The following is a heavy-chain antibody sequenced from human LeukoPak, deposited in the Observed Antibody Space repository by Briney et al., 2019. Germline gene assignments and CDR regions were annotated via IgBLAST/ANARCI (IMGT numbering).Heavy chain of an antibody. V-gene: IGHV3-33*06. D-gene: IGHD6-13*01. J-gene: IGHJ4*02. CDR1: GFTFSSYG. CDR3: AKSPYSSSWYGDY. CDR2: IWYDGSNK. Sequence: GGSLRLSCAASGFTFSSYGMHWVRQAPGKGLEWVAVIWYDGSNKYYADSVKGRFTISRDNPKNTLYLQMNSLRVEDTAVYYCAKSPYSSSWYGDYWGQGTLVTVSS.